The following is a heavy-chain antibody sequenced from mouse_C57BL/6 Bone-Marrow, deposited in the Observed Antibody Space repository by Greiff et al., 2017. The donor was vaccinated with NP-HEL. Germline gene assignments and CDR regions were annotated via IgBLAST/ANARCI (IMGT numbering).Heavy chain of an antibody. V-gene: IGHV5-4*01. CDR2: ISDGGSYT. Sequence: EVHLVESGGGLVKPGGSLKLSCAASGFTFSSYAMSWVRQTPEKRLEWVATISDGGSYTYYPDNVKGRFTISRDNAKNNLYLQMSHLKSEDTAMYYCASFSGVSFDYWGQGTTLTVSS. J-gene: IGHJ2*01. CDR3: ASFSGVSFDY. D-gene: IGHD3-1*01. CDR1: GFTFSSYA.